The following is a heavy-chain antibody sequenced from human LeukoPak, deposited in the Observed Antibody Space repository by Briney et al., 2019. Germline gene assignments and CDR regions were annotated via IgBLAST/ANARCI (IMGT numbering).Heavy chain of an antibody. CDR3: AQGSGGLDY. V-gene: IGHV3-43D*03. Sequence: GGSLRLSCVASGFTFDNFAMHWVRQDPGKGLEWISLIGWDGNTTYYGDSVKGRFTISRDNSKNSLYLQMNGLKIEDTALYYCAQGSGGLDYWGQGTLVTVSS. D-gene: IGHD3-16*01. CDR1: GFTFDNFA. CDR2: IGWDGNTT. J-gene: IGHJ4*02.